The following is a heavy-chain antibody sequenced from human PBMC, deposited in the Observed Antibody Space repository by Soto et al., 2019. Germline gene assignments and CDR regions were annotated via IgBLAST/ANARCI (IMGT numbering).Heavy chain of an antibody. V-gene: IGHV3-30-3*01. CDR1: GFTFTSYA. CDR3: ARDARDGYNLYFDY. J-gene: IGHJ4*02. D-gene: IGHD5-12*01. CDR2: ISDDGSNK. Sequence: QVQLVESGGGVVQPGRSLRLSCAASGFTFTSYAMHWVRQAPGKGLEWVAVISDDGSNKYYADSVKGRFTISRDNSKNKLYLQMNSLRAEDRAVYYCARDARDGYNLYFDYWGQGTLVTVSS.